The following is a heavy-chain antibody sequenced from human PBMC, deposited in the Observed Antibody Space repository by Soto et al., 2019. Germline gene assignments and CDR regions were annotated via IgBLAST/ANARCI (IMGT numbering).Heavy chain of an antibody. Sequence: GASVKVSCKASGHTFSTYAMHWVRQAPGQSLEWMGWLNGGTGQTRYSQKFQDRVIITRDTSASTGYMELSSLTSEDTAVYYCARGKGMEENYFYYGLDIWGQGTTVTVSS. V-gene: IGHV1-3*01. CDR3: ARGKGMEENYFYYGLDI. CDR2: LNGGTGQT. D-gene: IGHD1-1*01. J-gene: IGHJ6*02. CDR1: GHTFSTYA.